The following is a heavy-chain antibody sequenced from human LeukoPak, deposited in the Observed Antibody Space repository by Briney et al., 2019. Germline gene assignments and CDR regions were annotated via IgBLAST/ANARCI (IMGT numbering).Heavy chain of an antibody. CDR2: INAGNGNT. D-gene: IGHD3-3*01. V-gene: IGHV1-3*03. CDR3: ARGGGDITIFGVVINPSDY. J-gene: IGHJ4*02. Sequence: ASVKVSCKASGYTFTSYAMHWVRQAPGQRLEWMGWINAGNGNTKYSQEFQGRVTITRDTSASTAYMELSSLRSEDMAVYYSARGGGDITIFGVVINPSDYWGQGTLVTVSS. CDR1: GYTFTSYA.